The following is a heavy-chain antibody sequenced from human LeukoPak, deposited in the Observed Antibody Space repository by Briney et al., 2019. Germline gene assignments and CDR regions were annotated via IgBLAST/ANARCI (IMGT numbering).Heavy chain of an antibody. CDR1: GGSFSGFN. V-gene: IGHV4-34*01. CDR2: INHSGDT. CDR3: ARARRGTIAARQGYYQH. Sequence: SSETLSLTCAVSGGSFSGFNWSWIRQTPGKGLEWIGEINHSGDTNYNPSLKSRVTMSLDTSKIQLSLRLTSVTAADTAIYYCARARRGTIAARQGYYQHWGQGTLVTVSS. J-gene: IGHJ1*01. D-gene: IGHD6-6*01.